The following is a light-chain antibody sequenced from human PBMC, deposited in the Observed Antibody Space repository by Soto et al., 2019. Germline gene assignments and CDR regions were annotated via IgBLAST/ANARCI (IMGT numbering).Light chain of an antibody. CDR1: QGISNY. J-gene: IGKJ1*01. Sequence: DIQMTQSPSSLSASVGYRVTITCPATQGISNYLAWYQQKPGKVPKLLIYAASTLQSGVPSRFSGSGSGTDFTLTISSLQPEDVATYYCQKYNSAPLWTFGKGTKVDIK. CDR3: QKYNSAPLWT. CDR2: AAS. V-gene: IGKV1-27*01.